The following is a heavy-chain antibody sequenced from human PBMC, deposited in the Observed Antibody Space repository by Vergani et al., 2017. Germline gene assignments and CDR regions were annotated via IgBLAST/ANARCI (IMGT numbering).Heavy chain of an antibody. J-gene: IGHJ4*02. CDR3: ARVRPRYYDSSGYYLFDY. V-gene: IGHV3-23*01. CDR1: GFTFSSYA. CDR2: ISGSGGST. D-gene: IGHD3-22*01. Sequence: EVQLLESGGGLVQPGGSLRLSCAASGFTFSSYAMSWVRQAPGKGLEWVSAISGSGGSTYYADSVKGRFTISRDNSKNTLYLQMNSLRAEDTAVYYCARVRPRYYDSSGYYLFDYWGQGTLVTVSS.